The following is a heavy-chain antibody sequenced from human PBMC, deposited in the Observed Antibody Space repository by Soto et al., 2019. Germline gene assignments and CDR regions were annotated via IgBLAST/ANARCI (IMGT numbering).Heavy chain of an antibody. D-gene: IGHD5-18*01. V-gene: IGHV3-9*01. CDR2: ISWDSGKI. CDR1: GFSIDDFA. CDR3: AKDSTGRYGQYESTWCAP. Sequence: PGGSLRLSCAASGFSIDDFAMHWVRQAPGKRLEWVSSISWDSGKIGYADSVTGRFSVSRDNAKNSLFLQMSSLKPEDTAFYFFAKDSTGRYGQYESTWCAPWGEGNRVTVS. J-gene: IGHJ5*02.